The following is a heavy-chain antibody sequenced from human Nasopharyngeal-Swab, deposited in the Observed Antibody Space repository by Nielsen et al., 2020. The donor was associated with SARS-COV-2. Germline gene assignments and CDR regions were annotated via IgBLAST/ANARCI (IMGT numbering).Heavy chain of an antibody. J-gene: IGHJ5*02. D-gene: IGHD5-18*01. V-gene: IGHV4-31*02. CDR3: AREGRIIQLWSGGFDP. Sequence: PGKGLEWIGYIYYSGSTYYNPSLKSRVTISVDTSKNQFSLKLSSVTAADTAVYYCAREGRIIQLWSGGFDPWGQGTLVTVSS. CDR2: IYYSGST.